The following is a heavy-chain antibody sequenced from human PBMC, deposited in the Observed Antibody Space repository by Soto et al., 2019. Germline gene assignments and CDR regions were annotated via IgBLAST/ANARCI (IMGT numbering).Heavy chain of an antibody. J-gene: IGHJ4*02. V-gene: IGHV3-53*01. CDR3: GAHPGGGGY. CDR2: IYSGGYT. D-gene: IGHD3-10*01. CDR1: GFTVSNNY. Sequence: EVQLVESGGGLIQPGGSLRLSCAVSGFTVSNNYMSWVRQAPGKGLEGVSVIYSGGYTAYGDSVKGRFTISRDNSKNTLFLQKKRRGAADTAVYYGGAHPGGGGYWGQGTLVTVSS.